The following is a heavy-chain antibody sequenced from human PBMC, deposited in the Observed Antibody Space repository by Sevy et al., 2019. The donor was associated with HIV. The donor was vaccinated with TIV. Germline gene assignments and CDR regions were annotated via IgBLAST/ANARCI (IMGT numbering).Heavy chain of an antibody. Sequence: ATVKVSCKASGYTFTSYYMHWVRQAPGQGLEWMGIINPSGGSTSYSQKFQGRVTMTRDTSTSTVYMELSSLSSEGTAVYYCARDNEKGQIGDYYDSSGYLHYYYYGMDVWGQGTMVTVSS. D-gene: IGHD3-22*01. CDR1: GYTFTSYY. CDR2: INPSGGST. V-gene: IGHV1-46*01. CDR3: ARDNEKGQIGDYYDSSGYLHYYYYGMDV. J-gene: IGHJ6*02.